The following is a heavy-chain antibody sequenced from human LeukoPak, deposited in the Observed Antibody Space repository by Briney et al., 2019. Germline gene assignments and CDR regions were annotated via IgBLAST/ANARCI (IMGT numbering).Heavy chain of an antibody. D-gene: IGHD3-22*01. V-gene: IGHV3-7*01. CDR2: IKQDGSEK. CDR3: AREGFMIVVAVDAFDI. CDR1: GFTFSSYW. J-gene: IGHJ3*02. Sequence: QSGGSLRLSCAASGFTFSSYWMSWVRQAPGKGLEWVANIKQDGSEKYYVDSVKGRFTISRDNAKNSLYLQMNSLRAEDTAVYYCAREGFMIVVAVDAFDIWGQGTMVTVSS.